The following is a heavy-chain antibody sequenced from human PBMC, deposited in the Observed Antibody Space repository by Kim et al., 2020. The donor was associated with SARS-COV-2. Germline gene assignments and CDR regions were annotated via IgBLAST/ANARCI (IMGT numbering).Heavy chain of an antibody. Sequence: ANSVKGRFTISRDNSKNTLYLQMYSLRPEDTAVYYCARAYSGNYYYGMDVWGQGTTVTVSS. CDR3: ARAYSGNYYYGMDV. V-gene: IGHV3-30*01. D-gene: IGHD1-26*01. J-gene: IGHJ6*02.